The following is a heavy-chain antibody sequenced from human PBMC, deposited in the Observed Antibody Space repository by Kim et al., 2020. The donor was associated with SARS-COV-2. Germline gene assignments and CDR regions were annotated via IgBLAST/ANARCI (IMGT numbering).Heavy chain of an antibody. CDR3: TRGHTSVLY. V-gene: IGHV3-49*03. CDR2: IRTKGYGGT. J-gene: IGHJ4*02. Sequence: GGSLGLSCTTSGFSFRDSFMSWFRQAPGKGLEWVGFIRTKGYGGTEYAASVKGRFTISRDDSKNIAYLQMDSLKTEDTAVYYCTRGHTSVLYWGQGTLVTVSS. CDR1: GFSFRDSF. D-gene: IGHD1-1*01.